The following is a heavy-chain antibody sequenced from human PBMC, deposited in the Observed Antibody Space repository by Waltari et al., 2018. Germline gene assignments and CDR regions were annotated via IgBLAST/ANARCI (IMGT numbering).Heavy chain of an antibody. J-gene: IGHJ6*02. Sequence: QVQLQESGPGLVKPSETLSLTCTVSGGSISSYYWTWIRQPPGKGLEWIGYIYYSGSTNYNPSLKSRVTISVDTSKNQFSLKLSSVTAADTAVYYCARHAGKTTRYGMDVWGQGTTVTVSS. CDR2: IYYSGST. CDR3: ARHAGKTTRYGMDV. CDR1: GGSISSYY. D-gene: IGHD4-4*01. V-gene: IGHV4-59*08.